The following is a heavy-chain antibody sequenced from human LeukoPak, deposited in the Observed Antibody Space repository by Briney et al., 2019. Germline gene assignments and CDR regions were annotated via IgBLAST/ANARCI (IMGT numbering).Heavy chain of an antibody. V-gene: IGHV3-21*01. CDR2: ISSSSSYI. Sequence: KPGGSLRLSCAASGFTFSSYSMNWVRQAPGKGLEWVSSISSSSSYIYYADSVKGRFTISRDNAKNSLYLQMNSLRAEDTAVYYCAKDRYSDTSANHYESEYWGHGTLVTVSS. CDR3: AKDRYSDTSANHYESEY. D-gene: IGHD3-22*01. CDR1: GFTFSSYS. J-gene: IGHJ4*01.